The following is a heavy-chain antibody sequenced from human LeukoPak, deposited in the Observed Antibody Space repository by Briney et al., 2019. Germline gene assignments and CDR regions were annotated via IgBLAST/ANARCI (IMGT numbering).Heavy chain of an antibody. CDR2: INHSGST. J-gene: IGHJ5*02. CDR1: GGSISSSSYY. Sequence: SETLSLTCTVSGGSISSSSYYWGWIRQPPGKGLEWIGEINHSGSTNYNPSLKSRVTMSVDTSKNQFSPKLSSVTAADTAVYYCARAILRRIVGWAPFELSNWFDPWGQGTLVTVSS. CDR3: ARAILRRIVGWAPFELSNWFDP. V-gene: IGHV4-39*07. D-gene: IGHD2-21*01.